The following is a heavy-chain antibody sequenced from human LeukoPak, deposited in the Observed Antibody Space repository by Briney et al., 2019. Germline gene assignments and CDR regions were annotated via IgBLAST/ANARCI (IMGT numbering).Heavy chain of an antibody. CDR3: AKDLAYWSGYYIRYFQH. D-gene: IGHD3-3*01. Sequence: GSLRLSCAASGFPFSSYAMSWVRQAPGKGLEWVSAISGSGGSTYYADSVKGRFTISRDNSKNTLYLQMNSLRAEDTAVYYCAKDLAYWSGYYIRYFQHWGQGTLVTVSS. CDR2: ISGSGGST. V-gene: IGHV3-23*01. CDR1: GFPFSSYA. J-gene: IGHJ1*01.